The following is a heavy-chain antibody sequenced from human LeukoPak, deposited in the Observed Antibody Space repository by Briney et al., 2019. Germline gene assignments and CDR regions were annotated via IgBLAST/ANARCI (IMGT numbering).Heavy chain of an antibody. CDR3: ASLYYYDSSGIKSMDV. J-gene: IGHJ6*02. D-gene: IGHD3-22*01. CDR2: INSDGSST. Sequence: PGESLRLSCAASGFTFSSYWMHWVRQAPGKGLVWVSRINSDGSSTSYADSVKGRFTISRDNAKNTLYLQMNSLRAEDTAVYYCASLYYYDSSGIKSMDVWGQGATVTVSS. V-gene: IGHV3-74*01. CDR1: GFTFSSYW.